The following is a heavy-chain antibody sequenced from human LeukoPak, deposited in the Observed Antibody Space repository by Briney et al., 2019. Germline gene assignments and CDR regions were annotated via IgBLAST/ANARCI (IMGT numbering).Heavy chain of an antibody. J-gene: IGHJ5*02. D-gene: IGHD3-10*01. Sequence: SETLSLTCTVSGGSISSGSYYWSWIRQPAGKGLEWIGRIYTSGSTNYNPSLKSRVTISVDTSKNQFSLKLRSVTAADTAVYYCARGRLGSGSYWKWFDPWGQGTLVTVSS. CDR2: IYTSGST. V-gene: IGHV4-61*02. CDR1: GGSISSGSYY. CDR3: ARGRLGSGSYWKWFDP.